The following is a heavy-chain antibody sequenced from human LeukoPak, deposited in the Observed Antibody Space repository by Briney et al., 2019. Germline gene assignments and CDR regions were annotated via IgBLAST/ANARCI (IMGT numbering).Heavy chain of an antibody. CDR1: GYTFTGYY. J-gene: IGHJ4*02. Sequence: GASVKVSCKASGYTFTGYYMHWVRQAPGQGLEWMGWINPNSGGTNYAQEFQGRVTMTRDTSISTAYMELSRLRSDDTAVYYCARGSWDCSSTSCFDLLDYWGQGTLVTVSS. CDR2: INPNSGGT. D-gene: IGHD2-2*01. CDR3: ARGSWDCSSTSCFDLLDY. V-gene: IGHV1-2*02.